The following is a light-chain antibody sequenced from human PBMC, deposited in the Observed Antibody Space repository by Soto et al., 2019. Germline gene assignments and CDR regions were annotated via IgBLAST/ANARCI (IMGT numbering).Light chain of an antibody. Sequence: QSVLTQPPSASGTPGQRVTISCSGSSSNIGSNTVKWYQQLPGTAPKLLIYSNNQRPSGVPDRFSDSKSGTSASLAISGLQSDDEADYYCAAWDDSLNGYVFGTVTKVTV. CDR3: AAWDDSLNGYV. J-gene: IGLJ1*01. V-gene: IGLV1-44*01. CDR2: SNN. CDR1: SSNIGSNT.